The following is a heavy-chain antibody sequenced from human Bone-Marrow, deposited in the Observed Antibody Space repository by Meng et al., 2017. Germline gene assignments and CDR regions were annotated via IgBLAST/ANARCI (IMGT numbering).Heavy chain of an antibody. Sequence: QAQLRQWGAGLLKPSETPSLTSAVYGGSFSGFYWNWFRQPPGKGLEWIAEINHSGSTNINPSLKSRVTILADTSKNQFSLKVRSVTAADTAVYYCAREAYSTGLSSATGFDYWGQGTLVTVSS. D-gene: IGHD6-25*01. CDR1: GGSFSGFY. CDR2: INHSGST. V-gene: IGHV4-34*01. CDR3: AREAYSTGLSSATGFDY. J-gene: IGHJ4*02.